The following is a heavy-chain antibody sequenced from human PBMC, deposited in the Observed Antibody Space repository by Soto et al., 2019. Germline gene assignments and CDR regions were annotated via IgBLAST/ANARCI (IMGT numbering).Heavy chain of an antibody. D-gene: IGHD5-18*01. Sequence: GGSLRLSCAASGFTFSSYAMSWVRQAPGKGLEWVSAISGSGGSTYYADSVKGRFTISRDNSKNTLYLQMNSLRAEDTAVYYCAKVIRRADSYGPASRTYYYYGMDVWGQGTTVTVSS. V-gene: IGHV3-23*01. CDR3: AKVIRRADSYGPASRTYYYYGMDV. J-gene: IGHJ6*02. CDR1: GFTFSSYA. CDR2: ISGSGGST.